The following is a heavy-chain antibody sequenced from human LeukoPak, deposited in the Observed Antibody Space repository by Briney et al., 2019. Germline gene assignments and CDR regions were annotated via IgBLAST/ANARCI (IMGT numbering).Heavy chain of an antibody. V-gene: IGHV1-18*01. CDR3: ARESLGDYVLGWFDP. Sequence: ASVKVSCKASGYTFTSYGISWVRQAPGQGLEWMGWISAYNGNTNYAQKLQGRVTMTTDTSTSTAYMELGSLRPDDTAVYYCARESLGDYVLGWFDPWGQGTLVTVSS. CDR2: ISAYNGNT. CDR1: GYTFTSYG. D-gene: IGHD4-17*01. J-gene: IGHJ5*02.